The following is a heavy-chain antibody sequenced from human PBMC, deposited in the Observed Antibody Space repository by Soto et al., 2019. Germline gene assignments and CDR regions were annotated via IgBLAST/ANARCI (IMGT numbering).Heavy chain of an antibody. J-gene: IGHJ6*02. D-gene: IGHD4-4*01. Sequence: PSGTLSLTCTFSCGSINSGGFYWSWVPQPPGEGLEWIGYIYYSGSTYYNPSLKSRVTISVDTSKNQFSLKLSSVTAADTAVYYCARDRTVTTNPHRINYYYYGMDVRGQGTTVTVSS. CDR1: CGSINSGGFY. CDR2: IYYSGST. CDR3: ARDRTVTTNPHRINYYYYGMDV. V-gene: IGHV4-61*08.